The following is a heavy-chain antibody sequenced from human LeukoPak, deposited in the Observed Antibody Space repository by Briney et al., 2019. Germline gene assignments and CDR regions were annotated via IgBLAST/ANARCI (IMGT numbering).Heavy chain of an antibody. CDR1: GYTFTSYY. V-gene: IGHV1-46*01. Sequence: ASVKVSCKASGYTFTSYYMHWVRQAPGQGLEWMGIINPSGGSTSYAQKFQGRVTMTRDMSTSTVYMELSSLRSEDTAVYYCARTLAQYSSGWQYYFDYWGQGTLVTVSS. CDR2: INPSGGST. CDR3: ARTLAQYSSGWQYYFDY. J-gene: IGHJ4*02. D-gene: IGHD6-19*01.